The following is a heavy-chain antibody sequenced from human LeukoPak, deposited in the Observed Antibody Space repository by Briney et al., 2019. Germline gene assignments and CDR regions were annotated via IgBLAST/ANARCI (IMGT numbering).Heavy chain of an antibody. Sequence: ASVKVSCKASGYTFTSYDINWVRHATGQGLEWMGWMNTNSGNTGYAQKFQGRVTMTRNTSTSTAYMELSSLRSEDTAVYYCARGGSYYDILTGYDYWGQGTLVTVSS. CDR1: GYTFTSYD. CDR2: MNTNSGNT. V-gene: IGHV1-8*01. J-gene: IGHJ4*02. D-gene: IGHD3-9*01. CDR3: ARGGSYYDILTGYDY.